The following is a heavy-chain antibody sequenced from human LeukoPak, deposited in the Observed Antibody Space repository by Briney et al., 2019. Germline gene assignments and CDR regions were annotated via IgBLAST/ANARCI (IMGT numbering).Heavy chain of an antibody. J-gene: IGHJ4*02. D-gene: IGHD3-22*01. CDR3: PKSFQDSSPFYF. CDR2: IYYSGST. Sequence: PSETLSLTCAVSGGSISSYYWSWIRQPPGKGLEWIGYIYYSGSTNYNPSLKSRVTLSVDTSMNQFSLKLSSVTAAYTAVYYCPKSFQDSSPFYFWGPGTLVTVSS. CDR1: GGSISSYY. V-gene: IGHV4-59*01.